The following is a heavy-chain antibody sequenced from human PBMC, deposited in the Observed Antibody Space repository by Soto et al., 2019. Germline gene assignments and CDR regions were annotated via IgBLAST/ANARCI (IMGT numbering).Heavy chain of an antibody. Sequence: QLQLRESGSGLVKPSQTLSLTCAVSGGSISSGGYSWSWIRQPPGKGLEWIGYIYHSGSTYYNPSHKSRVTISVDRSKNQFSLKLSSVTAADTAVYYCARGGGAFDGDGWFDPWGQGTLVTVSS. CDR3: ARGGGAFDGDGWFDP. D-gene: IGHD4-17*01. V-gene: IGHV4-30-2*01. CDR1: GGSISSGGYS. CDR2: IYHSGST. J-gene: IGHJ5*02.